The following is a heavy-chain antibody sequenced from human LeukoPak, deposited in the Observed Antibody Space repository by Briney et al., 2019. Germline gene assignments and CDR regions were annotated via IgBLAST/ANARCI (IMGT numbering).Heavy chain of an antibody. Sequence: GGSLRLSCAASGFTFSSYAMHWVRQAPGKGLEWVAVISYDGSNKYYADSVKGRFTISRDNSKNTLSLQMNSLRAEDTAVYYCAKVAGAVAGVTSYYFDYWGQGTLVTVSS. V-gene: IGHV3-30-3*01. CDR2: ISYDGSNK. D-gene: IGHD6-19*01. CDR3: AKVAGAVAGVTSYYFDY. CDR1: GFTFSSYA. J-gene: IGHJ4*02.